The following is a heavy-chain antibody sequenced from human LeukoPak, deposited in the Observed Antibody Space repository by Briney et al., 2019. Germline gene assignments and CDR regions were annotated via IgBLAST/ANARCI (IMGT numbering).Heavy chain of an antibody. Sequence: SETLSLTCAVYGGSFSGYYWSWIRQPPGKGLEWIGEINHSGSTNYNPSPKSRVTISVDTSKNQFSLKLSSVTAADTAVYYCARGGFAYYYDSSGYYYFDYWGQGTLVTVSS. CDR3: ARGGFAYYYDSSGYYYFDY. CDR1: GGSFSGYY. V-gene: IGHV4-34*01. J-gene: IGHJ4*02. CDR2: INHSGST. D-gene: IGHD3-22*01.